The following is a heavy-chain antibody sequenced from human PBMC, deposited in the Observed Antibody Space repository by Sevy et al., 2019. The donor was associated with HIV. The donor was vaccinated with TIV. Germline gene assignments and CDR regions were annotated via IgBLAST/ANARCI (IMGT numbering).Heavy chain of an antibody. D-gene: IGHD3-10*01. CDR3: ASDKCPLYFGESQGMDV. CDR1: GFVFSDYY. CDR2: ISNSGRNI. J-gene: IGHJ6*02. Sequence: GGSLRLSCAASGFVFSDYYMTWIRQAPGKGLECISYISNSGRNIYYADSVKGRFTMSRDNAKNSLHLEMNSLRVEDTAIYYCASDKCPLYFGESQGMDVWGQGTTVTVSS. V-gene: IGHV3-11*01.